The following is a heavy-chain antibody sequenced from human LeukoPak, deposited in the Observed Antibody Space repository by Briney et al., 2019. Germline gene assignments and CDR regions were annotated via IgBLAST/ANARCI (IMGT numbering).Heavy chain of an antibody. Sequence: SQTLSLTCTVSGGSITSHYWSWIRRPPGKGLEWIGYIYYSGSTNYNPSLKSRVTISVDTSKNQFSLKLSSVTAADTAVYYCAQTRGVLHYNWFDPWGQGTLVTVSS. CDR2: IYYSGST. V-gene: IGHV4-59*11. CDR1: GGSITSHY. J-gene: IGHJ5*02. D-gene: IGHD2-15*01. CDR3: AQTRGVLHYNWFDP.